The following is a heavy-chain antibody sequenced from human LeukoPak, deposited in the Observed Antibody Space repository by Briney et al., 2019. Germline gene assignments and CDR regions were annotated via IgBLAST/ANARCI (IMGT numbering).Heavy chain of an antibody. Sequence: GGSLRLSCAASGFTVSSNYMSWVRQAPGKGLEWVSVIYSGGRTYYADSVKGRFTISRDNSKNTLFLQMNSLRAGDTAVYYCARNLPFDFWGQGTLVTVSS. CDR2: IYSGGRT. J-gene: IGHJ4*02. CDR1: GFTVSSNY. V-gene: IGHV3-53*01. CDR3: ARNLPFDF.